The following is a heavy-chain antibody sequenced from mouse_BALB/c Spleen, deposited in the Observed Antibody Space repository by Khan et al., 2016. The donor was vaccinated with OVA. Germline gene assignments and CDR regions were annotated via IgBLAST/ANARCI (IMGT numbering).Heavy chain of an antibody. J-gene: IGHJ4*01. CDR2: IWGGGGT. Sequence: QVQLKESGPGLVAPSQSLSITCTVSGFSLSRYNIHWVRQPPGKGLEWLGMIWGGGGTDYNSTLKSRLSISQENSKSQASLKMNSLQTDDTAMYXCARSSSRYVGYYAMDYCGHGTSVTVSS. CDR3: ARSSSRYVGYYAMDY. V-gene: IGHV2-6-4*01. CDR1: GFSLSRYN. D-gene: IGHD2-14*01.